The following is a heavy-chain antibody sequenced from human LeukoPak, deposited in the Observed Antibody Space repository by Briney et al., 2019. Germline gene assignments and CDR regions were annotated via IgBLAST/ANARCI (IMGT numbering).Heavy chain of an antibody. J-gene: IGHJ4*02. D-gene: IGHD1-26*01. CDR1: GGSISSGSYY. V-gene: IGHV4-61*02. CDR2: IYTSGST. CDR3: AREGGSSED. Sequence: SQTLSLTCTVSGGSISSGSYYWSWIRQPAGKGLEWIGRIYTSGSTNYNPSLKSRVTISVDTSKNQFSLKLSSVTAADTAVYYCAREGGSSEDWGQGTLVTVSS.